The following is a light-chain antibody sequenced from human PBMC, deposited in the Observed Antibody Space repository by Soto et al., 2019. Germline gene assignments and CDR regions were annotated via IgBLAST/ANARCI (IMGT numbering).Light chain of an antibody. CDR2: EVT. CDR1: SSDVGLYDY. V-gene: IGLV2-8*01. J-gene: IGLJ1*01. Sequence: QSALTQPPSASGSRGQSVTISCTGTSSDVGLYDYVSWYQQHPGKVPKLLIYEVTQRPSGVPDRFSGSKSGNTASLTVSGLQSEDEADYYCATCDDRLNAYVFGSGTKVTVL. CDR3: ATCDDRLNAYV.